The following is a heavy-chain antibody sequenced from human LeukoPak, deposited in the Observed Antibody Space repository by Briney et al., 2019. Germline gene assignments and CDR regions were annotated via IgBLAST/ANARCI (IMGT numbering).Heavy chain of an antibody. V-gene: IGHV3-33*01. J-gene: IGHJ5*02. CDR2: MWYDGSNK. CDR1: GFTFSSYG. CDR3: ARDSSMSGFDP. Sequence: GRSLRLSCAASGFTFSSYGMHWVRQAPGKGLEWVAVMWYDGSNKYYADSVKGRFTISRDNSKNTLYLQMNSLRAEDTAVYYCARDSSMSGFDPWGQGTLVTVSS. D-gene: IGHD2-2*01.